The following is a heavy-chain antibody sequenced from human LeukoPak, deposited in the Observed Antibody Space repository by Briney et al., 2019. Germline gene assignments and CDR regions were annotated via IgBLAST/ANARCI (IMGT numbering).Heavy chain of an antibody. D-gene: IGHD6-13*01. CDR2: ISYDGSNK. J-gene: IGHJ4*02. CDR3: AKANGYSSSSSLDY. Sequence: PGGSLRLSCAASGFTFSSYGMHWVRQAPGKGLEWVAVISYDGSNKYYADSVKGRFTISRDNSKNTLYLQMNSLRAEDTAVYYCAKANGYSSSSSLDYWGQGTLVTVSS. CDR1: GFTFSSYG. V-gene: IGHV3-30*18.